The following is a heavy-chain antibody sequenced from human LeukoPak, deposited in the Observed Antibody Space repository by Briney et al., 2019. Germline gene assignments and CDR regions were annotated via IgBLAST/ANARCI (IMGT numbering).Heavy chain of an antibody. CDR2: ISYDGSNK. CDR3: ARGRVLRYFDWLSRADYYYYMDV. Sequence: GGSLRLSCAASGFTFSSYAMHWVRQAPGKGLEWVAVISYDGSNKYYADSVKGRFTISRDNSKNTLYLQMNSLRAEDTAVYYCARGRVLRYFDWLSRADYYYYMDVWGKGTTVTVSS. D-gene: IGHD3-9*01. J-gene: IGHJ6*03. V-gene: IGHV3-30*04. CDR1: GFTFSSYA.